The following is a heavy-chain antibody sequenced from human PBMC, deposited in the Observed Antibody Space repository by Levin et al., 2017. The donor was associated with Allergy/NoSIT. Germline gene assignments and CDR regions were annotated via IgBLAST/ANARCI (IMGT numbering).Heavy chain of an antibody. V-gene: IGHV3-30*04. D-gene: IGHD3-3*01. J-gene: IGHJ5*02. CDR3: ARGVDKRRYNWLDP. CDR2: ILYVGRKR. Sequence: LSLPCAASGFTFSNTAIYWVRQAPGKGLEWGAVILYVGRKRYYADSVKDGLTTSRDISKSTPYLQMNSRRAEDTAMYYCARGVDKRRYNWLDPWGQGTLVTVSS. CDR1: GFTFSNTA.